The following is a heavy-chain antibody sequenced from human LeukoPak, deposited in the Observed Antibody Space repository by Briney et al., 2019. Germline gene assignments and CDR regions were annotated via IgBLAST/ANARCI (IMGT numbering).Heavy chain of an antibody. J-gene: IGHJ4*02. CDR3: AKAHTTGWYYFDY. Sequence: PGGSLRLSCAASGFSFSSYWMSWVRQAPGKGLEWVANIKQDGSEKYYVDSVKGRFTISRDNAKNSLYLQMNSLRAEDTAVYYCAKAHTTGWYYFDYWGQGTLVTVSS. V-gene: IGHV3-7*02. D-gene: IGHD6-19*01. CDR2: IKQDGSEK. CDR1: GFSFSSYW.